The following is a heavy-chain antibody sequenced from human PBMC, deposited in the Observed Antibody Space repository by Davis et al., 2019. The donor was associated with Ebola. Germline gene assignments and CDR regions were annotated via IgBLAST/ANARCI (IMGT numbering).Heavy chain of an antibody. CDR3: ATTSYYYWYFDL. Sequence: GESLKISCAASGFTFSNYAMSWVRQAPGRGLEWVSTIRGSGAHTYYADSVKGRFTISRDNSKNALYLQMNSLRAEDTAVYYCATTSYYYWYFDLWGRGTLVTVSS. V-gene: IGHV3-23*01. J-gene: IGHJ2*01. CDR1: GFTFSNYA. D-gene: IGHD3-10*01. CDR2: IRGSGAHT.